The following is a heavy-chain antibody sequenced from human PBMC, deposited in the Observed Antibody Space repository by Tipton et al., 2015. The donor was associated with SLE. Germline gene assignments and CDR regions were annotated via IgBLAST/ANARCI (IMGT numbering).Heavy chain of an antibody. CDR1: GGSITSSSFS. Sequence: TLSLTCTVSGGSITSSSFSWGWFRQPPGKGLEWIGSIDYIGRTYYTPSLKSQLTISVDTSENQFSLKLNTVTAADTAFHYCAGRTSGYAPDYWGQGTLVTVSS. CDR3: AGRTSGYAPDY. CDR2: IDYIGRT. D-gene: IGHD3-22*01. V-gene: IGHV4-39*07. J-gene: IGHJ4*02.